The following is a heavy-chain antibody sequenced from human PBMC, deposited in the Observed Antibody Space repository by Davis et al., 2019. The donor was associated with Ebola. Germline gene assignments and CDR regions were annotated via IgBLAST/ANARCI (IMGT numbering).Heavy chain of an antibody. CDR1: GFTFSDYY. CDR3: ARAGHIVVVVAANDY. J-gene: IGHJ4*02. V-gene: IGHV3-11*01. D-gene: IGHD2-15*01. CDR2: ISSSGSTI. Sequence: GESLKISCAASGFTFSDYYMSWIRQPPGKGLEWVSYISSSGSTIYYADSVKGRFTISRDNAKNSLYLQMNSLRAEDTAVYYCARAGHIVVVVAANDYWGQGTLVTVSS.